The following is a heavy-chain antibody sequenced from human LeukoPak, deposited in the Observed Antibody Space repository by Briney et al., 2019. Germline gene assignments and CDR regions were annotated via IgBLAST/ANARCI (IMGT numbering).Heavy chain of an antibody. D-gene: IGHD3-22*01. CDR2: IVVGSGNT. V-gene: IGHV1-58*01. Sequence: GASVKVSCKASGFTFTSSAVQWVRQARGQRLEWIGWIVVGSGNTNYAQKFQERVTITRDMSTSTAYMELSSLRSEDTAAYYCAAGRADYYDSSGYSLDYWGQGTLVTVSS. J-gene: IGHJ4*02. CDR3: AAGRADYYDSSGYSLDY. CDR1: GFTFTSSA.